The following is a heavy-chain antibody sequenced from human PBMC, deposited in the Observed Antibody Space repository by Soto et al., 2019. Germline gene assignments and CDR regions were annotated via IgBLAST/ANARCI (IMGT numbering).Heavy chain of an antibody. V-gene: IGHV3-23*01. CDR1: GFTFRSYA. D-gene: IGHD2-8*01. J-gene: IGHJ4*02. CDR2: ITANGGGT. Sequence: EVQLLESGGGLVQPGGSLRLSCAASGFTFRSYAMIWVRQAPGKGLEWVSAITANGGGTYYADSVKGRFTISRDNSKSTLFLQIKDLRAEDTAVYYCAKEMLPEYWGQGTLITVSS. CDR3: AKEMLPEY.